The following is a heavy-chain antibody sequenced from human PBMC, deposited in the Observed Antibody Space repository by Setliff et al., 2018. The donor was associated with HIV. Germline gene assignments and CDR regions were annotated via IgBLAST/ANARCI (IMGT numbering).Heavy chain of an antibody. V-gene: IGHV1-18*01. D-gene: IGHD3-22*01. CDR3: ARGMDYYDTSGYYQYYFDY. CDR2: ISVYSGNT. CDR1: GYTFTSYG. J-gene: IGHJ4*02. Sequence: ASVKVSCKASGYTFTSYGISWVRQAPGQGLEWVGWISVYSGNTNYAQKLQGRVTLTTDTSTSTAYMELSRLRSDDTAVYYCARGMDYYDTSGYYQYYFDYWGQGTLVTVSS.